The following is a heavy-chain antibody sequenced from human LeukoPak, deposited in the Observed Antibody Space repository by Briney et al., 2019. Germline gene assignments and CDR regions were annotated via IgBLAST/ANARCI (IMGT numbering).Heavy chain of an antibody. CDR2: INPNSRGT. Sequence: ASVKVSCKASGYTFTDYYMHWVRQAPGQGLEWMGWINPNSRGTDSAQKFQGRFSMTRDTSISTAYMELRRLGSDDMTVYYCARGVREYSNDDFDIWGQGTMVIVSS. V-gene: IGHV1-2*02. D-gene: IGHD2/OR15-2a*01. J-gene: IGHJ3*02. CDR1: GYTFTDYY. CDR3: ARGVREYSNDDFDI.